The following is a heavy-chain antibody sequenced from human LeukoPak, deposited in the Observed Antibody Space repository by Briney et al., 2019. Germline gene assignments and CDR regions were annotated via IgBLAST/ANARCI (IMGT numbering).Heavy chain of an antibody. V-gene: IGHV4-31*03. Sequence: SETLSLTCTVSGGSISSGDYYWSWIRQHPGKGLEWIGYIYYSGSTYYNPSLKSRVTISVDTSKNQFSLKLSSVTAADTAVYYCARDKGVRGYCTNGVCPDAFDIWGQGTMVTVSS. D-gene: IGHD2-8*01. CDR2: IYYSGST. CDR3: ARDKGVRGYCTNGVCPDAFDI. CDR1: GGSISSGDYY. J-gene: IGHJ3*02.